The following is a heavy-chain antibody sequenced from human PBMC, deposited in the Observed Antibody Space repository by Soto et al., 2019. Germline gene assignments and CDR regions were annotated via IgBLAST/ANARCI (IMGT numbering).Heavy chain of an antibody. Sequence: EVQLLESGGGLVQPGGSLRLSCAASGFTFSTYAMNWVRQAPGNGLEWVSAISGSGGSIHYADSVKGRFTISRDNSKNTLYLQMNSLRDEDTAVYNCVKWYWKGDVWGQGPTVTVSS. J-gene: IGHJ6*02. CDR3: VKWYWKGDV. D-gene: IGHD1-1*01. V-gene: IGHV3-23*01. CDR2: ISGSGGSI. CDR1: GFTFSTYA.